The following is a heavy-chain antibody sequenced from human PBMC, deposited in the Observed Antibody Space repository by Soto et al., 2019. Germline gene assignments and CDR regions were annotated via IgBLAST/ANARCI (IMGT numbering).Heavy chain of an antibody. CDR3: ARHRGSSWSDFDY. CDR2: IYYSGTT. V-gene: IGHV4-39*01. Sequence: QLQMKESGPGLVKPSETLSLTCIVSGGSISGSGYYWGWIRQPPGKGLDWIGTIYYSGTTYYNAYLKSRVPIPVDTSKNQFSLTLISMTAADTAVYYCARHRGSSWSDFDYWGQGTLVTVSS. CDR1: GGSISGSGYY. D-gene: IGHD6-13*01. J-gene: IGHJ4*02.